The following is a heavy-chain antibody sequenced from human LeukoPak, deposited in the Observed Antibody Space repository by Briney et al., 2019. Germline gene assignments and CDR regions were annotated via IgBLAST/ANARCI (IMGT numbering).Heavy chain of an antibody. D-gene: IGHD6-13*01. V-gene: IGHV1-18*01. J-gene: IGHJ5*02. CDR1: GYTFISYG. Sequence: VASVKVSCKASGYTFISYGISWVRQAPGQGLEWMGWISPYNGNTNYAQKLQGRVTMTTDTSTSTAYMELRSLRSDDTAVYYCARCFGSWTCWFDPWGQGTLVTVSS. CDR2: ISPYNGNT. CDR3: ARCFGSWTCWFDP.